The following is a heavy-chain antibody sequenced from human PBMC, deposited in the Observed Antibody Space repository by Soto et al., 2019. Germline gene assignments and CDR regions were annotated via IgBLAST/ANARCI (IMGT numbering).Heavy chain of an antibody. CDR1: GGSISSGSSY. V-gene: IGHV4-39*01. J-gene: IGHJ6*04. CDR2: FYYSGST. D-gene: IGHD3-3*01. CDR3: ASSGGDFWDLDGMDV. Sequence: SETLSLTCTVSGGSISSGSSYWGWIRQPPGKGLEWIGSFYYSGSTYYNPSLKSRVTISVDTSRNQFSLKLSSVTAADTAVYYCASSGGDFWDLDGMDVWGKGTTVTVSS.